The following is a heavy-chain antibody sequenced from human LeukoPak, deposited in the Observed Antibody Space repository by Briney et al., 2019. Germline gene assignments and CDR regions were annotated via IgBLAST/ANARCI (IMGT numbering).Heavy chain of an antibody. J-gene: IGHJ4*02. Sequence: SETLSLTCAVYGGSFSGYYWSWIRQPPGKGLEWIGEINHSGSTNYNPSLKSRVTISVDTSKNQFSLKLSSVTAADTAVYYCARTVTYYDSSGYKYWGRGTLVTVSS. CDR2: INHSGST. V-gene: IGHV4-34*01. CDR3: ARTVTYYDSSGYKY. CDR1: GGSFSGYY. D-gene: IGHD3-22*01.